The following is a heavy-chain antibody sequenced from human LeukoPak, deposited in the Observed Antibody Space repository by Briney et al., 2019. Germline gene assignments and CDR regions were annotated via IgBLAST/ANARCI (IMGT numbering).Heavy chain of an antibody. J-gene: IGHJ4*02. D-gene: IGHD6-13*01. CDR1: GYSISSGYY. Sequence: SETLSLTCTVSGYSISSGYYWGWIRQPPGKGLEWIGSIYHSGSTYYNPSLKSRVTISVDRSKNQFSLKLSSVTAADTAVYYCARGAEAETSPLDFWGQGTLVIVS. CDR3: ARGAEAETSPLDF. CDR2: IYHSGST. V-gene: IGHV4-38-2*02.